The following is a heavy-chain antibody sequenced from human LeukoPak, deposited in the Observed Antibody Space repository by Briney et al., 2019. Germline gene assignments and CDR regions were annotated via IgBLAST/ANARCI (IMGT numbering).Heavy chain of an antibody. D-gene: IGHD4-11*01. CDR3: ARVQASLPRLDAFDI. J-gene: IGHJ3*02. CDR2: IIPIFGTA. CDR1: GGTFSSYA. Sequence: SVKVSCKASGGTFSSYAISWVRQAPGQGLEWMGGIIPIFGTANYAQKFQGRVTITAEESTSTAYMELSSLRSEDTAVYYCARVQASLPRLDAFDIWGQGTMVTVSS. V-gene: IGHV1-69*13.